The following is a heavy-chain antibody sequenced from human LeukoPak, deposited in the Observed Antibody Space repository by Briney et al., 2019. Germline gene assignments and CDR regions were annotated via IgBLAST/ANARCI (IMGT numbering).Heavy chain of an antibody. CDR1: GYSISSGYY. Sequence: SETLSLTCAVSGYSISSGYYWGWTRQPPGKGLEWIGSIYHSGSTYYNPSLKSRVTISVDTSKNQFSLKLSSVTAADTAVYYCARTYYDILTGYSPDAFDIWGQGTMVTVSS. CDR3: ARTYYDILTGYSPDAFDI. D-gene: IGHD3-9*01. CDR2: IYHSGST. J-gene: IGHJ3*02. V-gene: IGHV4-38-2*01.